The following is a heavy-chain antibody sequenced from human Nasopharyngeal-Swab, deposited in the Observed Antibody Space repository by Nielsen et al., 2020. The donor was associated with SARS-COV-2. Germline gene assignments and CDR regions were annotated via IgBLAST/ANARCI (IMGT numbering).Heavy chain of an antibody. J-gene: IGHJ4*02. V-gene: IGHV3-30-3*01. D-gene: IGHD3-16*01. Sequence: GESLKISCAASGFTFSSYAMHWVRQAPGKGLEWVAVISYDGSNKYYADSVKGRFTISRDNSKNTLYLQMNSLRAEDTAVYYCARGSVGGFDYWGRGTLVTVSS. CDR3: ARGSVGGFDY. CDR2: ISYDGSNK. CDR1: GFTFSSYA.